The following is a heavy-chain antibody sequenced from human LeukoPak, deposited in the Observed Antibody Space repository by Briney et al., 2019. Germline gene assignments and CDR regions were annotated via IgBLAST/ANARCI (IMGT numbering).Heavy chain of an antibody. D-gene: IGHD6-6*01. J-gene: IGHJ4*02. V-gene: IGHV3-9*01. CDR1: GFTFSSYW. CDR3: AKDAYSSSSLADY. Sequence: GGSLRLSCAASGFTFSSYWMHWVRQAPGKGLEWVSGISWNSGSIGYADSVKGRFTISRDNAKNSLYLQMNSLRADDTALYYCAKDAYSSSSLADYWGQGTLVTVSS. CDR2: ISWNSGSI.